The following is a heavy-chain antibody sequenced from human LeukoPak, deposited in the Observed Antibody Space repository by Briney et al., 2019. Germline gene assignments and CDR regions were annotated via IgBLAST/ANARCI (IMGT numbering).Heavy chain of an antibody. CDR1: GGSISSYY. J-gene: IGHJ4*02. CDR2: IYYSGST. Sequence: SETLSLTCTVSGGSISSYYWSWIRQPPGKGLEWIGYIYYSGSTNYNPSLKSRVTISVDTSKNQFSLKLSSVTAADTAVYYCAREENWNDAYFDYWGQGTLVTVSS. V-gene: IGHV4-59*01. CDR3: AREENWNDAYFDY. D-gene: IGHD1-1*01.